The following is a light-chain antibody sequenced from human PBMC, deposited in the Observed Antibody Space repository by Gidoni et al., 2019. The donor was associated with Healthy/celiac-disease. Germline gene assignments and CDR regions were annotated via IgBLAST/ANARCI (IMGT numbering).Light chain of an antibody. V-gene: IGKV1-39*01. J-gene: IGKJ2*01. CDR2: AAS. CDR3: QQSYSTPYT. Sequence: DIQMTKYPSSLSASVGDRVTITSRASQSISSYLNWYQQKPGKAPKLLIYAASSLQRGVPSRFSGSGSGTDFTLTMSSLQPEDFATYYCQQSYSTPYTFGQGTKLEIK. CDR1: QSISSY.